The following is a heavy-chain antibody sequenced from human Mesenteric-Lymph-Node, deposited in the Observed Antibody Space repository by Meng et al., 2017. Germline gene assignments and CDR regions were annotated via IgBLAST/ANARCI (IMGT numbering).Heavy chain of an antibody. D-gene: IGHD3-22*01. Sequence: GESLKISCAASGFTFSNAWMSWVRQAPGKGLEWVGRIKSKTDGGTTDYAAPVKGRFTISRDDSKNTLYLQMNSLKTEDTAVYYCARALCYYDSSGYCQWTYWGQGTLVTVSS. CDR2: IKSKTDGGTT. CDR1: GFTFSNAW. V-gene: IGHV3-15*01. J-gene: IGHJ4*02. CDR3: ARALCYYDSSGYCQWTY.